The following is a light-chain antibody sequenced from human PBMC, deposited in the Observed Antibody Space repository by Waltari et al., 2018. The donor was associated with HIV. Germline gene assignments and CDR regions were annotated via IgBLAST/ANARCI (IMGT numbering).Light chain of an antibody. CDR2: DVS. J-gene: IGLJ2*01. CDR1: SSYVGAYNY. V-gene: IGLV2-14*03. Sequence: QSALTQPASVSGSPGQSITISCTGPSSYVGAYNYVSWYQLHPGKAPKLMIYDVSNRPSGVSDRFSGSKSANTASLTISGLQAEDEAHYYCSSYTSSSTVVFGGGTKLTVL. CDR3: SSYTSSSTVV.